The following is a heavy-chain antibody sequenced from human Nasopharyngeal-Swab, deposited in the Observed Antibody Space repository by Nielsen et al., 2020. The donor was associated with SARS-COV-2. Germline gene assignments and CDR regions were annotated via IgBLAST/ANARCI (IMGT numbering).Heavy chain of an antibody. CDR3: ARRGPLLWFGELGHAFDI. V-gene: IGHV1-18*01. D-gene: IGHD3-10*01. CDR2: ISAYNGNT. CDR1: GYTFTSYG. Sequence: ASVKVSCKASGYTFTSYGISWVRQAPGQGLEWMGWISAYNGNTNYAQKLQGRVTMTTDTSTSTAYMELRSLRSEDTAVYYCARRGPLLWFGELGHAFDIWGQGTMVTVSS. J-gene: IGHJ3*02.